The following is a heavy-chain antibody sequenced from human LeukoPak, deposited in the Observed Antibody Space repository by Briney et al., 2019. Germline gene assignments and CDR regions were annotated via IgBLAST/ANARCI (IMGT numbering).Heavy chain of an antibody. Sequence: SQTLSLTCTVSGGSISSGGYYWSWIRQHPGKGLEWIGYIYYSGSTYYNPSLKSRVTISVDTSKNQFSLKLSSVTAADTAVYYCARKGYCSGGSCPVGYYYYGMDVWGQGTTVTVSS. CDR3: ARKGYCSGGSCPVGYYYYGMDV. D-gene: IGHD2-15*01. CDR1: GGSISSGGYY. CDR2: IYYSGST. J-gene: IGHJ6*02. V-gene: IGHV4-31*03.